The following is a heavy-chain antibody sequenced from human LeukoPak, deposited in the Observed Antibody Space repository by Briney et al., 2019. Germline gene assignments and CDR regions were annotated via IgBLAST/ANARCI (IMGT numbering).Heavy chain of an antibody. Sequence: PSETLALTCTVSGASLNSYYWSWIRQPAGKGLEWIGRIYSGRSTNYNPSLKSRVTLSVDTSKNQFSLRLSSLTVADTAVYYCAREGRYGDYEGYWGQGTLVTVSS. V-gene: IGHV4-4*07. D-gene: IGHD4-17*01. J-gene: IGHJ4*02. CDR2: IYSGRST. CDR1: GASLNSYY. CDR3: AREGRYGDYEGY.